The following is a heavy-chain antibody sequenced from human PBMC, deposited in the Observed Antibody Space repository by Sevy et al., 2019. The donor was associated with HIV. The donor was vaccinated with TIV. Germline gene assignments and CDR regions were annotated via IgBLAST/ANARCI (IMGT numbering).Heavy chain of an antibody. D-gene: IGHD5-18*01. J-gene: IGHJ4*02. CDR2: MRSKPFAGTT. CDR1: GFTLGDYA. Sequence: GGSLRLSCTTSGFTLGDYAMNWVRQAPGKGLEWVGFMRSKPFAGTTAYAASVKGRFPISTDDSEASAHLQMNSLRTEDTGVYYCIRGRLLGYTAMVPDYWGQGTLVTVSS. V-gene: IGHV3-49*04. CDR3: IRGRLLGYTAMVPDY.